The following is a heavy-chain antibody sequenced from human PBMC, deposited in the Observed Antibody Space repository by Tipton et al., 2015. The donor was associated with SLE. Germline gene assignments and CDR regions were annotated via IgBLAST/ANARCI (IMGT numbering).Heavy chain of an antibody. Sequence: TLSLTCNVSGGSISDRNYYWGWIRQHPGKGLEWIGYIYYSGSTYYNPSLKSRVTISVDTSKNQFSLKLSSVTAADTAVYYCAREGCSSTSCHGYYYMDVWGKGTPVTVSS. J-gene: IGHJ6*03. CDR1: GGSISDRNYY. D-gene: IGHD2-2*01. CDR2: IYYSGST. V-gene: IGHV4-31*03. CDR3: AREGCSSTSCHGYYYMDV.